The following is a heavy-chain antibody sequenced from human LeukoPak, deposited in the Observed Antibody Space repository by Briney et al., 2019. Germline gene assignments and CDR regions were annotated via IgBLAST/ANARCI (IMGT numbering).Heavy chain of an antibody. CDR2: IYSGGST. J-gene: IGHJ4*02. Sequence: GGSLRLSCAASGFTVSSNYMSWVRQAPGKGLEWVSVIYSGGSTYYADSVKGRFTISRHNSKNTLYLQMNSLRAEDTAVYPCARDIATTNDYWRQGTLVTVSS. CDR3: ARDIATTNDY. V-gene: IGHV3-53*04. D-gene: IGHD1-26*01. CDR1: GFTVSSNY.